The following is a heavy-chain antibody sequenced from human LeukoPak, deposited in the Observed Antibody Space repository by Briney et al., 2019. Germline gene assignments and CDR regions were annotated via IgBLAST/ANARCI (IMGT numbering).Heavy chain of an antibody. Sequence: ASVKVSCKASGYTFTSYAMHWVRQAPGQRLEWMGRINAGNGNTKYSQKFQGRVTITRDTSASTAYMGLSSLRSEDTAVYYCARSRSGSYLTRFDYWGQGTLVTVSS. J-gene: IGHJ4*02. CDR3: ARSRSGSYLTRFDY. V-gene: IGHV1-3*01. D-gene: IGHD1-26*01. CDR1: GYTFTSYA. CDR2: INAGNGNT.